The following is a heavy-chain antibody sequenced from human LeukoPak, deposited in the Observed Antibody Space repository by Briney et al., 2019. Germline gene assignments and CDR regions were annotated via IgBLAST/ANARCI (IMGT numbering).Heavy chain of an antibody. J-gene: IGHJ4*02. D-gene: IGHD3-9*01. CDR2: ISAYNGNT. CDR1: GYTFTSYG. CDR3: ARAIHLDWLLYPWFDY. Sequence: ASVKVSCKASGYTFTSYGISWVRQAPGQGLEWMGWISAYNGNTNYAQKLQGRVTMTTDTSTSTAYMELRSLRSDDTAVYYCARAIHLDWLLYPWFDYWGQGTLVTVSS. V-gene: IGHV1-18*04.